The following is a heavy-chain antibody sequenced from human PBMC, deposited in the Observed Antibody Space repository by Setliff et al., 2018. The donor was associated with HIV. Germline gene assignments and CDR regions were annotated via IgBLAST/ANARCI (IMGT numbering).Heavy chain of an antibody. CDR2: IYTSGST. CDR3: ARGWFGGYYFDY. V-gene: IGHV4-4*07. CDR1: GGSISTYY. J-gene: IGHJ4*02. D-gene: IGHD3-10*01. Sequence: PSETLSLTCTVSGGSISTYYWSWIRQPPGKGLEWIGRIYTSGSTNYNPSLKSRVTISVDTSKNQFSLKLSFVTAADTAVYYCARGWFGGYYFDYWGQGTLVTVSS.